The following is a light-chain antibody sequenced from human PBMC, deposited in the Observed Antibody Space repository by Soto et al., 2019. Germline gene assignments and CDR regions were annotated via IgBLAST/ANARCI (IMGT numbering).Light chain of an antibody. Sequence: QSALTQPPSASGSPGQSVTISCTGTSSDVGGYNYVSWYQQHPGKAPKLMIYEVSKRPSGVPDRFSGSKSGNTDSLTVSGLQAEYEADYYCSSYAGSKNFGVFGGGTE. CDR2: EVS. CDR1: SSDVGGYNY. J-gene: IGLJ2*01. V-gene: IGLV2-8*01. CDR3: SSYAGSKNFGV.